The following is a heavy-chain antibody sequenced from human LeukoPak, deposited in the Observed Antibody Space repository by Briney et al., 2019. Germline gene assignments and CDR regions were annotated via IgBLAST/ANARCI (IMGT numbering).Heavy chain of an antibody. J-gene: IGHJ4*02. CDR3: ARTLRLNHYLDQ. CDR2: INPSDGST. CDR1: GYTFTSYY. Sequence: ASVKVSCKASGYTFTSYYMHSVRQAPGQRLEWMGIINPSDGSTSYAQKLQRRVTMTRDTSTSTVYMDLSSMRSEDTAVYYCARTLRLNHYLDQWGQGTLVTVSS. D-gene: IGHD4-17*01. V-gene: IGHV1-46*01.